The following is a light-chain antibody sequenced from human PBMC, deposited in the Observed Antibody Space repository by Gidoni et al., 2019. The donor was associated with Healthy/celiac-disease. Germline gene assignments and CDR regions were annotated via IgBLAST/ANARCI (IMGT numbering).Light chain of an antibody. J-gene: IGLJ2*01. CDR3: SSYTSSSVV. CDR1: SSDVGGYNY. Sequence: QSALTQPASVSGSPGQSTTISCTGTSSDVGGYNYVSWYQQHPGKAPKLMIYEVSNRPSGVSNRFSGSKSGNMASLTISGLQAEDEADYYCSSYTSSSVVFGGGTKLTVL. CDR2: EVS. V-gene: IGLV2-14*01.